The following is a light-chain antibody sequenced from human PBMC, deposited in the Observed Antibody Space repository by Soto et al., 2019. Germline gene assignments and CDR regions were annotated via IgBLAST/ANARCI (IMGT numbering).Light chain of an antibody. CDR3: QQPGT. CDR2: AAS. Sequence: DIQLTQSPSFLSASVGDRVTITCRASQGISSYLAWYQQKPGKAPKLLIYAASTLQSGVPSRFSGSGSGTEFTLTISSLQPEDFATYYGQQPGTFGGGTKVEIK. V-gene: IGKV1-9*01. CDR1: QGISSY. J-gene: IGKJ4*01.